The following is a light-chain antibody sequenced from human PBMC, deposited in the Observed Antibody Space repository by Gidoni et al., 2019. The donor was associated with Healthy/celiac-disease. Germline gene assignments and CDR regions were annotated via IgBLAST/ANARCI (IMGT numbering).Light chain of an antibody. V-gene: IGKV1-5*01. CDR1: PSISSW. CDR3: QQYNSYSPYT. CDR2: DAS. J-gene: IGKJ2*01. Sequence: IQMTQSPSTLSASVGDRVTITCRASPSISSWLAWYQQKPGKAPKLLIYDASSLESGVPSRFSGSGSGTEFTLTISSLQPDDFATYYCQQYNSYSPYTFGQGTKLEIK.